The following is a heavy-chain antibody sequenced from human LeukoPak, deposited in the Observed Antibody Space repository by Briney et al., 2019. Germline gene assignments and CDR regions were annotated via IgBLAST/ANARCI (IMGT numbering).Heavy chain of an antibody. J-gene: IGHJ5*02. CDR3: ARRGGDSSGYYYVFDNWFDP. V-gene: IGHV4-59*01. CDR1: GGSISSYY. D-gene: IGHD3-22*01. Sequence: SETLSLTCTVSGGSISSYYWSWIRQPPGKGLEWIGYIYYSGSTNYNPSLKSRVTISVDTSKNQFSPKLSSVTAADTAVYYCARRGGDSSGYYYVFDNWFDPWGQGTLVTVSS. CDR2: IYYSGST.